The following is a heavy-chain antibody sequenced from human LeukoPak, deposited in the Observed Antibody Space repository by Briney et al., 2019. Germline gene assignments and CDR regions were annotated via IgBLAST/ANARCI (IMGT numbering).Heavy chain of an antibody. V-gene: IGHV3-7*04. J-gene: IGHJ4*02. CDR2: IKQDGSEK. Sequence: GGSLRLSCVASGFTLSSYWMTWVRQAPGKGLEWVANIKQDGSEKYYVDSVKGRFTIPRDNAKNSLYLQMNSLRAEDTAMYYCARGRGYSYGFCWGQGTLVTVSS. CDR3: ARGRGYSYGFC. CDR1: GFTLSSYW. D-gene: IGHD5-18*01.